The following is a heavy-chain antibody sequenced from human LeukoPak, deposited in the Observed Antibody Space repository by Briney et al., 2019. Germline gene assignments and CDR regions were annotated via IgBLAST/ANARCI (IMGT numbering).Heavy chain of an antibody. V-gene: IGHV4-59*01. J-gene: IGHJ4*02. Sequence: SETLSLTCTVSGGSISGFYWNWIRQPPGKGLEWIGYIYHTGSTSYNPSLKGRVTISVDTSKNQFSLKLSSVTAADTAVYYCARGLNRNDYGDYGYWGQGTLSPSLQ. CDR3: ARGLNRNDYGDYGY. CDR2: IYHTGST. D-gene: IGHD4-17*01. CDR1: GGSISGFY.